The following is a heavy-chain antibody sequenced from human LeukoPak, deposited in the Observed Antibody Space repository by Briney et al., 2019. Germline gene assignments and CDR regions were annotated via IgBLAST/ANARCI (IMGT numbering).Heavy chain of an antibody. Sequence: GGSLRLSCAASGFTFGSYWMHWVRQAPGKGLVWVPRINTDGSSTSYADSVKGRFTISRDNAKNTLYLQMNSLRAEDTAVYYCAREGRRWLQLQVWGQGTMVTVSS. CDR3: AREGRRWLQLQV. D-gene: IGHD5-24*01. CDR1: GFTFGSYW. V-gene: IGHV3-74*01. CDR2: INTDGSST. J-gene: IGHJ3*01.